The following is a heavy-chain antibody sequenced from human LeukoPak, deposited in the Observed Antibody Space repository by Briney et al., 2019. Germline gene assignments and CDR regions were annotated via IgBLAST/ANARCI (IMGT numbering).Heavy chain of an antibody. V-gene: IGHV3-11*04. CDR1: RFTFSDYY. CDR3: ARVSYYDFWSGYQDY. D-gene: IGHD3-3*01. J-gene: IGHJ4*02. Sequence: GGSLRLSCAAPRFTFSDYYMSCVRRALGKGVGWVSYISSSGSTIYYADSVKGRFTISRDNAKNSLYLQMNSLRAEDTAVYYCARVSYYDFWSGYQDYWGQGTLVTVSS. CDR2: ISSSGSTI.